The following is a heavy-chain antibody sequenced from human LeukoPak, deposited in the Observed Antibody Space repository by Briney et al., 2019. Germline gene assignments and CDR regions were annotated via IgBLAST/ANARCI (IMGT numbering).Heavy chain of an antibody. CDR1: GFTFSSYS. Sequence: GGSLRLSCAASGFTFSSYSMNWVRQAPGKGLEWVSSISSSSSYIYYADSVKGRFTISRDNAKNSLYLQMNSLRADDTAVYYCARDQITMVLGGMDVWGQGTTVTVSS. CDR2: ISSSSSYI. J-gene: IGHJ6*02. D-gene: IGHD3-10*01. CDR3: ARDQITMVLGGMDV. V-gene: IGHV3-21*04.